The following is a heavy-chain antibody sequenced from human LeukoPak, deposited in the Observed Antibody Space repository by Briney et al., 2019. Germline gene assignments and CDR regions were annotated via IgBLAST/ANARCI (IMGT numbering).Heavy chain of an antibody. V-gene: IGHV3-30*03. J-gene: IGHJ4*02. CDR3: ARGDPYYYDSSGYY. D-gene: IGHD3-22*01. CDR2: ISYDGSNK. CDR1: GFTFSNYG. Sequence: GGSLRLSCAASGFTFSNYGMHWVRQAPGKGLEWVAVISYDGSNKYYADSVKGRFTISRENSKNTLYLQRNSLRAEDTAVYYCARGDPYYYDSSGYYWGQGTLVTVSS.